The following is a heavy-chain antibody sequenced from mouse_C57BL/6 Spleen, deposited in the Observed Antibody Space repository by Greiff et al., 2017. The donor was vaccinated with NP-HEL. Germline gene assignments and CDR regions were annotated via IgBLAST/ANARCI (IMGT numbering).Heavy chain of an antibody. J-gene: IGHJ4*01. D-gene: IGHD4-1*01. Sequence: EVQLVESGGGLVQPGGSLKLSCAASGFTFSDYYMYWVRQTPEKRLEWVAYISNGGGSTYYPDTVKGRFTISRDNAKNTLYLQMSRLKSEDTAMYYCARQLGSYAMDYWGQGTSVTVSS. V-gene: IGHV5-12*01. CDR2: ISNGGGST. CDR3: ARQLGSYAMDY. CDR1: GFTFSDYY.